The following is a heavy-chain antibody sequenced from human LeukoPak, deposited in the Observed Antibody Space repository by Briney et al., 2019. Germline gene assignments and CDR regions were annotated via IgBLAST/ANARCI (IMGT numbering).Heavy chain of an antibody. CDR3: ARGRGYSGYDDFRY. J-gene: IGHJ4*02. V-gene: IGHV3-7*04. D-gene: IGHD5-12*01. CDR2: INQDGSEK. Sequence: GGSLRLSCAASGFTFSSYSMNWVRQAPGKGLEWVANINQDGSEKTYVDSVKGRFTISRDNAKNSLYLQMNSLRAEDTAVYYCARGRGYSGYDDFRYWGQGTLVTVSS. CDR1: GFTFSSYS.